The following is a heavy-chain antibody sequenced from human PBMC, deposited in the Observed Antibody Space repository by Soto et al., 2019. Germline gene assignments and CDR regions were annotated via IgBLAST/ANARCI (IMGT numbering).Heavy chain of an antibody. Sequence: QITLKESGPPLVKPTETLTLTCTFSGFSLSTNGVGVGWIRQPPGKALEWLVLIYWDDDKRYSPSLKSRLTITRDTSKKQVVPTMTNMDPVDPGTYYCAHRRVGVTYFDPWGQGILVNVSS. J-gene: IGHJ4*02. CDR3: AHRRVGVTYFDP. D-gene: IGHD2-21*02. V-gene: IGHV2-5*02. CDR2: IYWDDDK. CDR1: GFSLSTNGVG.